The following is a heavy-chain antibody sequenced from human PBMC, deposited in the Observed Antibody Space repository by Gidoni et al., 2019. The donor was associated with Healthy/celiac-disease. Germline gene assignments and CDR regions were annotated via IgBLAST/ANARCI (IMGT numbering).Heavy chain of an antibody. Sequence: QVQLQQWGAGLLKPSETLSLTCAVYGGSFSGYYWSWIRQPPGKGLEWIGEINHSGSTNYNPSLKSRVTISVDTSKNQFSLKLSSVTAADTAVYYCARAPSSSWYGKPYYYYGMDVWGQGTTVTVSS. CDR3: ARAPSSSWYGKPYYYYGMDV. V-gene: IGHV4-34*01. D-gene: IGHD6-13*01. J-gene: IGHJ6*02. CDR2: INHSGST. CDR1: GGSFSGYY.